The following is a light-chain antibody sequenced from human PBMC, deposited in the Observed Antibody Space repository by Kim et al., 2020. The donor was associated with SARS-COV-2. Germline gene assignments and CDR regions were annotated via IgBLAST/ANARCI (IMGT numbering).Light chain of an antibody. V-gene: IGLV1-40*01. J-gene: IGLJ2*01. Sequence: VSGAPGQRVTIACTVTGHDVHWYQLLPGTAPKLLIFLTTKRPSGVPDRFSGSKSGTSASLAISGLQAEDEADYYCQSYDYSLGALVFGGGTKLTVL. CDR2: LTT. CDR3: QSYDYSLGALV. CDR1: GHD.